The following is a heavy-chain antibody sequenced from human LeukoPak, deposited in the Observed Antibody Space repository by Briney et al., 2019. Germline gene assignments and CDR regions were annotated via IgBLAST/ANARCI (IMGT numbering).Heavy chain of an antibody. CDR2: ISSSSSYI. CDR1: GFTFSSYS. V-gene: IGHV3-21*01. J-gene: IGHJ3*02. D-gene: IGHD2-15*01. Sequence: SGGSLRLSCAASGFTFSSYSMNWVRQAPGKGLEWVSSISSSSSYIYYADSVKGRFTISRDNAKNSLYLQMNSLRAEDTAVYYCSLRYCSGGSCYLGAFDIWGQGTMVTVPS. CDR3: SLRYCSGGSCYLGAFDI.